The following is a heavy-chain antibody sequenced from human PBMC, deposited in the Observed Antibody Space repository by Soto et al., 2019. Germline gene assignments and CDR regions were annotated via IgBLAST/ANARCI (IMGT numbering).Heavy chain of an antibody. D-gene: IGHD3-22*01. CDR2: ISAYNGDT. CDR3: AIDWSRYYDNIVLIWFY. V-gene: IGHV1-18*04. Sequence: QIQLVQSGGEVKKPGASVKVSCKASGYTFRSYGISWVRQAPGQGLEWVGWISAYNGDTHYAPKFQDRITLTTETSTDTAYMELRSLRLVDTAVYYCAIDWSRYYDNIVLIWFYWGQGSLVTVSS. CDR1: GYTFRSYG. J-gene: IGHJ4*02.